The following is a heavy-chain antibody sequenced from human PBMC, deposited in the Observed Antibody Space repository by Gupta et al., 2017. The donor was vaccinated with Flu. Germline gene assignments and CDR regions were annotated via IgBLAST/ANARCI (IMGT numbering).Heavy chain of an antibody. V-gene: IGHV1-24*01. CDR1: GYILAELC. Sequence: QVQPAPSGAEVRKTGASVKVSCKVSGYILAELCLHRVRLTPGKGLEGMGGYDPDEDETIYAQKFQGRVTMTEETSTDTAYMELTGLKSEDTAVYYCATVLPDDIAAVPGAALEIYFAFWGQGTLVTVAS. CDR2: YDPDEDET. CDR3: ATVLPDDIAAVPGAALEIYFAF. J-gene: IGHJ4*02. D-gene: IGHD2-2*01.